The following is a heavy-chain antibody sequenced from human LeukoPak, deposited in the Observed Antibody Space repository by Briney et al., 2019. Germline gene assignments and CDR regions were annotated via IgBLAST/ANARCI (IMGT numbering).Heavy chain of an antibody. CDR2: IYYSGST. D-gene: IGHD6-13*01. V-gene: IGHV4-39*01. CDR3: AREPIAAAGTD. CDR1: GGSISSSSYY. Sequence: TSETLSLTCTVSGGSISSSSYYRGWIRQPPGKGLEWIGSIYYSGSTYYNPSLKSRVTISVDTSKNQFSLKLSSVTAADTAVYYCAREPIAAAGTDWGQGTLVTVSS. J-gene: IGHJ4*02.